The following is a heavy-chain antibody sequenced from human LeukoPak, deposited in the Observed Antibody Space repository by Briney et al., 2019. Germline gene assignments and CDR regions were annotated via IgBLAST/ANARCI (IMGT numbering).Heavy chain of an antibody. CDR3: ARDRTTWGRMGY. D-gene: IGHD1-14*01. J-gene: IGHJ4*02. V-gene: IGHV4-38-2*02. CDR2: IHHSGGT. CDR1: GYSISSGYH. Sequence: SETLSLTCTVSGYSISSGYHRGWIRPPPGKGLEWIGAIHHSGGTYYNPSLKSRVTISIDTAKNHFSLKLTSVTAADAAVYYCARDRTTWGRMGYWGQGTLVTVSS.